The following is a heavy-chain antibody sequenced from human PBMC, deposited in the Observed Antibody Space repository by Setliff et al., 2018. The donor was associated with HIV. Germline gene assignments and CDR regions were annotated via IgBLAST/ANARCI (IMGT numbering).Heavy chain of an antibody. CDR2: ISSSGRTI. J-gene: IGHJ3*01. CDR3: ARDIPPEYPGFDL. D-gene: IGHD6-6*01. CDR1: GFRFSDYY. Sequence: LRLSCAASGFRFSDYYMNWIRQAPGKGLEWISSISSSGRTIKYADSVKGRFTISRDNAKRSLYLQMNNLRVEDTAVYYCARDIPPEYPGFDLWGQGTVVTVSS. V-gene: IGHV3-11*04.